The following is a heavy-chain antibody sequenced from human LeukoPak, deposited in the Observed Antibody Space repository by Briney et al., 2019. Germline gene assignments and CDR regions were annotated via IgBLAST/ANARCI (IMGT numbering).Heavy chain of an antibody. CDR3: ARLAGNWFDP. CDR2: IYPGDSDT. CDR1: GYNFATYW. J-gene: IGHJ5*02. Sequence: GESLKISCKGSGYNFATYWIGWVRQMPGKGLEWMGIIYPGDSDTTYSPSFQGQVTISADKSISTAYLQWSSLKASDTAMYYCARLAGNWFDPWGQGTLVTVSS. V-gene: IGHV5-51*01.